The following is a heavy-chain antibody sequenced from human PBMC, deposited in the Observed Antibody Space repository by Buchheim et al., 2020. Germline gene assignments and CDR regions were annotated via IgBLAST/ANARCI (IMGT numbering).Heavy chain of an antibody. CDR3: ARDGEGGENYYYGMDV. V-gene: IGHV4-59*01. Sequence: QVQLQESGPGLVKPSEILSLTCTVSGGSISSYYWSWIRQPPGKGLEWIGYIYYSGSTNYNPSLKSRVTISVDTSKNQFSLKLSSVTAADTAVYYCARDGEGGENYYYGMDVWGQGTT. D-gene: IGHD2-21*01. CDR2: IYYSGST. J-gene: IGHJ6*02. CDR1: GGSISSYY.